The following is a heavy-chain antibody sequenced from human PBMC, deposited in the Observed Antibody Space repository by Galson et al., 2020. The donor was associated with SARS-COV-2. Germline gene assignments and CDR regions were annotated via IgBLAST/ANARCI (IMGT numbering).Heavy chain of an antibody. J-gene: IGHJ4*02. CDR2: IYTGVNT. V-gene: IGHV4-61*02. CDR1: GGSISSGSYY. Sequence: SETLSLTCPVSGGSISSGSYYWSWIRQPAGQGLQWIGRIYTGVNTNYNPSLKSRVTISVDTSKNQFSLKLSSVTAADTTVYYCARESRWDLYFDHWGQGTLVTVSS. CDR3: ARESRWDLYFDH. D-gene: IGHD1-26*01.